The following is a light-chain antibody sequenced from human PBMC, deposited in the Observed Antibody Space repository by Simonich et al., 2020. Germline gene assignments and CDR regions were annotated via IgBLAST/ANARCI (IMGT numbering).Light chain of an antibody. Sequence: QSALTQPASVSGSPGQSITISCTGTSSDVGGYNYVSWYQQHPGKAPKLMIYDVRKRPSGLPDRFSGSKSGNTASLTISGLQAEDEADYYCCSYAGSYTLVFGGGTKLTVL. CDR1: SSDVGGYNY. V-gene: IGLV2-11*01. CDR3: CSYAGSYTLV. CDR2: DVR. J-gene: IGLJ2*01.